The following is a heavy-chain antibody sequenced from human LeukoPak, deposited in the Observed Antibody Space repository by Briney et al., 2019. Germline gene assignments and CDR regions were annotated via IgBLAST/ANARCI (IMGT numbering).Heavy chain of an antibody. CDR2: ISSSSSYI. J-gene: IGHJ4*02. V-gene: IGHV3-21*01. CDR1: GFTFSSYS. CDR3: ARDLDY. Sequence: GGSLRLSCAASGFTFSSYSMNWVRQAPGRGLEWVSSISSSSSYIPYADSVKGRFTISRDNAKNSLYLQMNSLRAEDTAVYYSARDLDYWGQGTLVTVSS.